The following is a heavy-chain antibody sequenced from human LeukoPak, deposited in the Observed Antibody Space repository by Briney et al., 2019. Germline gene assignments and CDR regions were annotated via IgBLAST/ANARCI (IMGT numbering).Heavy chain of an antibody. J-gene: IGHJ4*02. D-gene: IGHD1-26*01. Sequence: KFQGRVTITRDTSASTAYMELSSLRSEDTAVYYCARTLPTGSYQYYFDYWGQGTLVTVSS. CDR3: ARTLPTGSYQYYFDY. V-gene: IGHV1-3*01.